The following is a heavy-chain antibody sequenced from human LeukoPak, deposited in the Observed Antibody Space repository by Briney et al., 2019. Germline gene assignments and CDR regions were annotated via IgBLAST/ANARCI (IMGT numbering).Heavy chain of an antibody. V-gene: IGHV3-9*01. D-gene: IGHD2-15*01. CDR1: GFTFDDYA. J-gene: IGHJ6*02. CDR3: AKDIGCSGGSCYSRSPGYGMDV. Sequence: GGSLRLSCAASGFTFDDYAMHWVRQAPGKGLEWVSGISWNSGSIGYADSVKGRFTISRDNAKNSLYLQMNSLRAEDAALYYCAKDIGCSGGSCYSRSPGYGMDVWGQGTTVTVSS. CDR2: ISWNSGSI.